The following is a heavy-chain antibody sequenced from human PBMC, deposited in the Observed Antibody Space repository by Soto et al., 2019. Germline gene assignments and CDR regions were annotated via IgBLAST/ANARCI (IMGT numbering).Heavy chain of an antibody. Sequence: GGSMRLSCAASGFTFSSYAMSWVRQAPGKGLEWVSAISGSGGSTYYADSVKGRFTISRDNSKNTLYLQMNSLRAGDTAVYYCAKSTRRTPHIVVVPPNYYYYGMDVWGQGTTVTVSS. CDR2: ISGSGGST. CDR1: GFTFSSYA. CDR3: AKSTRRTPHIVVVPPNYYYYGMDV. V-gene: IGHV3-23*01. D-gene: IGHD2-21*01. J-gene: IGHJ6*02.